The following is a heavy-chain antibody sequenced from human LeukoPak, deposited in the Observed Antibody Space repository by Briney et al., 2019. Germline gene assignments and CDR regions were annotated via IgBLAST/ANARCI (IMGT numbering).Heavy chain of an antibody. CDR2: ISGSGGST. J-gene: IGHJ4*02. Sequence: GGSLRLSCAASGFTFGSYAMSWVRQAPGKGLEWVSAISGSGGSTYYADSVKGRFTISRDNSKNTLYLQMNSLRAEDTAVYYCAKEFRGVAARSFPYLIDYWGQGTLVTVSS. CDR1: GFTFGSYA. D-gene: IGHD6-6*01. CDR3: AKEFRGVAARSFPYLIDY. V-gene: IGHV3-23*01.